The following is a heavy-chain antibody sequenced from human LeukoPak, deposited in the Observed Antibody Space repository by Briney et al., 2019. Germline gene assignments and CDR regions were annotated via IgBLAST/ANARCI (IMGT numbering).Heavy chain of an antibody. Sequence: KASETLSLTCTVSGGSVSSGSYYWSWIRQPPGKGLEWIGYIYYSGSTSYNPSLKSRVTISVDTSKNQFSLKLSSVTAADTAVYYCARKDPSGTYGAFDIWGQGTMVTVSS. V-gene: IGHV4-61*01. D-gene: IGHD3-10*01. CDR3: ARKDPSGTYGAFDI. CDR2: IYYSGST. CDR1: GGSVSSGSYY. J-gene: IGHJ3*02.